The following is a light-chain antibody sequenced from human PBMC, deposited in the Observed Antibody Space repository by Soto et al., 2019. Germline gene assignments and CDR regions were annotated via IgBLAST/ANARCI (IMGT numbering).Light chain of an antibody. Sequence: IQMTQSPSSVSASVGDTVTLSCQTSHGVSGWLAWYQQKPGKAPTLLIYTVSNLQSGVPSRFSVSGSGTDFSLTITNLQPEDFATYFCQQGKTFPFTFGPGTKVDVK. V-gene: IGKV1-12*01. CDR1: HGVSGW. J-gene: IGKJ3*01. CDR2: TVS. CDR3: QQGKTFPFT.